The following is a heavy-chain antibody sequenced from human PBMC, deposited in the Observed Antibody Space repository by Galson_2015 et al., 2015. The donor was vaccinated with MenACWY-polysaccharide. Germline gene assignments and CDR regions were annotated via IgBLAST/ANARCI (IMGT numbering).Heavy chain of an antibody. Sequence: SLRLSCAASGFTFSDYYMSWIRQAPGKGLEWVSHISSGGGIIYYADSVKGRFTISRDNAKSSLYLQMNSLRAEDTAMYHCARSSWLDIWGQGTMVTVSS. CDR1: GFTFSDYY. V-gene: IGHV3-11*01. CDR2: ISSGGGII. J-gene: IGHJ3*02. CDR3: ARSSWLDI. D-gene: IGHD6-6*01.